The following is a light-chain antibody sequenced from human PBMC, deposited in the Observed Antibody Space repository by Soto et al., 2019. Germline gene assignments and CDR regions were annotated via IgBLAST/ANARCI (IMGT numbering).Light chain of an antibody. Sequence: QSALTQPRSVSGSPGQSVTISCTGTSSDVGGYNYVSWYQQHPGKAPKLMIYDVSKRPSGVPDRFSGSKSGHTASLTISGLQAEDEADYYCCSYAGSYTLGVFGTGTKVTVL. CDR3: CSYAGSYTLGV. CDR2: DVS. J-gene: IGLJ1*01. V-gene: IGLV2-11*01. CDR1: SSDVGGYNY.